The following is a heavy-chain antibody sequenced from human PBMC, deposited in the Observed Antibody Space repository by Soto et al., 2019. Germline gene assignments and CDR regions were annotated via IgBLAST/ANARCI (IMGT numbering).Heavy chain of an antibody. D-gene: IGHD3-3*01. CDR1: GGTFSTYI. V-gene: IGHV1-69*08. CDR2: IIPIPDIT. Sequence: QVQLVQSGAEVRKPGSSVKVSCKAPGGTFSTYIISWVRQAPGQGLEWMGRIIPIPDITNYAQKFQGRVTVTADRSTSTACMELTSLKSEDTAVYYCARERITTRGDAFDLWGQGTMVTVSS. CDR3: ARERITTRGDAFDL. J-gene: IGHJ3*01.